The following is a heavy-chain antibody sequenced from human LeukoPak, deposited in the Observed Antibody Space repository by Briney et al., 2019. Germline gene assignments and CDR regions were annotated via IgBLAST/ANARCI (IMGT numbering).Heavy chain of an antibody. J-gene: IGHJ4*02. D-gene: IGHD2-21*01. CDR2: ISYDGSNK. CDR3: AKDIVGSFDY. Sequence: GSLRLSCAASGFTFSSYGMHWVRQAPGKGLEWVAVISYDGSNKYYADSVKGRFTISRDNSKNTLYLQMNSLRAEDTAVYYCAKDIVGSFDYWGQGTLVTVSS. V-gene: IGHV3-30*18. CDR1: GFTFSSYG.